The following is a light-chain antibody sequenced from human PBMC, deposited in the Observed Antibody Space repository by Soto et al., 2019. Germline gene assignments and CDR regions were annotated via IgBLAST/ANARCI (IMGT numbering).Light chain of an antibody. Sequence: DIQMTQSPSTLSASVGDRVTFTCRASQAISTSLAWYQQQPGKAPRLLIYDATSLQSGVPSRFSGSGSGTEFILTITSLQPDDSATYYCQQYDDYPFIFGPGTNLEI. J-gene: IGKJ2*01. CDR2: DAT. CDR1: QAISTS. V-gene: IGKV1-5*01. CDR3: QQYDDYPFI.